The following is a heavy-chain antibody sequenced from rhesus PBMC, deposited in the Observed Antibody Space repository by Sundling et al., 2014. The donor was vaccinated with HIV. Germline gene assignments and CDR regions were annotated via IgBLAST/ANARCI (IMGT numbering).Heavy chain of an antibody. Sequence: QVQLQESGPGLVKPSETLSLTCAVSGGSISGDYYWSWIRQPPGKGLEWIGSIYGTGGSTYYNPSLKSRVTLSVDTSKNQFSLKLSSVTAADTAVYYCARHRGSGWYLGYFEFWGQGALVTVSS. CDR3: ARHRGSGWYLGYFEF. CDR1: GGSISGDYY. V-gene: IGHV4-143*01. D-gene: IGHD6-31*01. J-gene: IGHJ1*01. CDR2: IYGTGGST.